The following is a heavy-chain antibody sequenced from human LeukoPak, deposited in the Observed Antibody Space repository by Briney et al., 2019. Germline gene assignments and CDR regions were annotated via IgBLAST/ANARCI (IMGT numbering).Heavy chain of an antibody. D-gene: IGHD6-6*01. J-gene: IGHJ4*02. V-gene: IGHV1-2*02. CDR3: ARRRYGAARPLDY. Sequence: ASVKVSCKASGYTFTGYYMHWVRQAPGQGLEWMGWINPNSGGTNYALKFQGRVTMTRDTSISTAYMELSRLRSDDTAVYYCARRRYGAARPLDYWGQGTLVTVSS. CDR2: INPNSGGT. CDR1: GYTFTGYY.